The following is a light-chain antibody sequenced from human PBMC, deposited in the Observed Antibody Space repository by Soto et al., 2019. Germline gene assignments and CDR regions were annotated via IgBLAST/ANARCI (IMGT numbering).Light chain of an antibody. J-gene: IGLJ1*01. CDR2: EVS. CDR1: SSDVGAYNY. Sequence: QSALTQPPSASESPGQSVTISCTGTSSDVGAYNYLSWYQQHPGKAPKLMIYEVSKRPSGVPDRFSGSKSGNTASLTVSGLQAEDEADYYCSSYAGSNNYVFGTGTKLTVL. CDR3: SSYAGSNNYV. V-gene: IGLV2-8*01.